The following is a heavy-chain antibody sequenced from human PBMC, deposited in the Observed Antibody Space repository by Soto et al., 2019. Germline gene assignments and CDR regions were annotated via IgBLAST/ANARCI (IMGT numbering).Heavy chain of an antibody. CDR1: GFTFSSYG. J-gene: IGHJ6*02. CDR3: AKGSVLRVGEAPLAILGGVDV. CDR2: MSYDGSHE. D-gene: IGHD2-8*01. Sequence: QVQLVESGGGVVQPGTSLRLSCVASGFTFSSYGMHWVRQAPGKGLEWVAVMSYDGSHEYYADSVKGRFTISRDNSKTILYHQINSLRLEDTAVYYCAKGSVLRVGEAPLAILGGVDVWGQGAMVTVSS. V-gene: IGHV3-33*06.